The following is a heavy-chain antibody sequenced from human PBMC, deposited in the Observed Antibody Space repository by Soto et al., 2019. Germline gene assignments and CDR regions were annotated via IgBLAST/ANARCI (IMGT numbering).Heavy chain of an antibody. CDR3: ARDLWFGEPAGYYFDY. D-gene: IGHD3-10*01. J-gene: IGHJ4*02. V-gene: IGHV1-2*04. CDR1: GYTFTGYY. Sequence: ASVKVSCKASGYTFTGYYMHWVRQAPGQGLEWMGWINPNSGGTNYAQKFQGWVTMTRDTSISTAYMELSRLRSDDTAVYYCARDLWFGEPAGYYFDYWGQGTLVIVSS. CDR2: INPNSGGT.